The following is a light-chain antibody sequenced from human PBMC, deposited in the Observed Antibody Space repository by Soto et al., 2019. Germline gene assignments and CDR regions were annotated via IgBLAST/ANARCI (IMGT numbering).Light chain of an antibody. Sequence: QLVLTQSSSASASLGSSVKLTCTLSSGHSSYIIAWHQQQPGKAPRYLMKLEGSGSYNKGSGGPVRFSGSSSGADRYLTISNLQSEDEADYYCETWDSNVYVFGTGTKVTVL. V-gene: IGLV4-60*03. CDR2: LEGSGSY. CDR1: SGHSSYI. J-gene: IGLJ1*01. CDR3: ETWDSNVYV.